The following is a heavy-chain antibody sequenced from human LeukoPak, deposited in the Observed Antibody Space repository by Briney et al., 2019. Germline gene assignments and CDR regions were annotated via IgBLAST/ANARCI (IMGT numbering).Heavy chain of an antibody. V-gene: IGHV3-30*18. CDR2: ISYDGSNK. D-gene: IGHD3-10*01. CDR1: GFTFSSYG. CDR3: AKDHRAGSGTRKIYYYYGMDV. Sequence: GRSLRLSCAASGFTFSSYGMHWVRQAPGKGLEWVAVISYDGSNKYYADSVKGRFTISRDNSKNTLYLQMNSPRAEDTAVYYCAKDHRAGSGTRKIYYYYGMDVWGQGTTVTVSS. J-gene: IGHJ6*02.